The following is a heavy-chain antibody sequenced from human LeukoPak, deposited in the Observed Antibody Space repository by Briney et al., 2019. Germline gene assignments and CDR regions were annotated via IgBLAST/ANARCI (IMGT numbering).Heavy chain of an antibody. CDR3: ARAGYGYGNYFAY. J-gene: IGHJ4*02. CDR2: IHHSRNT. D-gene: IGHD5-18*01. CDR1: GSSISSDYY. V-gene: IGHV4-38-2*01. Sequence: SETLSLTCAVSGSSISSDYYWGWVRQPPGKGLEWIGNIHHSRNTYYNPSLKSRVTISVDTSKNQFSLKLSSVAAADTAVYHCARAGYGYGNYFAYWGQGTLVTVSS.